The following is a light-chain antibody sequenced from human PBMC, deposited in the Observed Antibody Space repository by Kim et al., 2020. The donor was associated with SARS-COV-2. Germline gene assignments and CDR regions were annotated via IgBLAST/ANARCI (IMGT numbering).Light chain of an antibody. Sequence: EIVLTQSPGTLSLSPGERATLSCRASQSVRSSFFAWYQQIPGQAPRLLIYGASSRATGIPDRFSGSGSGTDFTLTISRLEPEDFAVYYCQQYDSSPYTFGQGTKLEI. V-gene: IGKV3-20*01. CDR3: QQYDSSPYT. CDR2: GAS. CDR1: QSVRSSF. J-gene: IGKJ2*01.